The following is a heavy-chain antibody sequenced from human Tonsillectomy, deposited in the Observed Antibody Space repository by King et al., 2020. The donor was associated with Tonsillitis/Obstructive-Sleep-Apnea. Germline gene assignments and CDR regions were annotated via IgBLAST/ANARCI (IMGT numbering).Heavy chain of an antibody. CDR3: ARGDDYDNYLDY. D-gene: IGHD4-17*01. Sequence: QLQESGPGLVKPSHTLSLTCTVSGASISTGSYYWSWIRQHPGKGLEWIGYIYYSGTTYHNPSLKSRATISVDTSKNQFSLKLSSVTAADTAVYYCARGDDYDNYLDYWGQGTLVTGSS. CDR2: IYYSGTT. V-gene: IGHV4-31*03. J-gene: IGHJ4*02. CDR1: GASISTGSYY.